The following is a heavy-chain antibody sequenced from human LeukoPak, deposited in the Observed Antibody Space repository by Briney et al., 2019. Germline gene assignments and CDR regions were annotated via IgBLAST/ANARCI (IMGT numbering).Heavy chain of an antibody. CDR2: SNAGNGNT. Sequence: ASVKVSCKASGYTFTSYAMHWVRQAPGQRLEWMGWSNAGNGNTKYSQEFQGRVAITRDTSASTAYMELSSLRSEDMAVYYCARAYNYYDSSGYYLGYYFDYWGQGTLVTVSS. J-gene: IGHJ4*02. CDR3: ARAYNYYDSSGYYLGYYFDY. V-gene: IGHV1-3*02. CDR1: GYTFTSYA. D-gene: IGHD3-22*01.